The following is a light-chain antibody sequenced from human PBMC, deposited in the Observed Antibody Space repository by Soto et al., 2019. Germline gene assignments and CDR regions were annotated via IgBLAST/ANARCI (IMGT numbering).Light chain of an antibody. CDR2: RAS. Sequence: EIVLTQSPCTLSLSPGEGATLSCRASQSVRDNLAWYQQKPGQAPRLLIYRASTRATGVPARFSGSGSGTEFTLTISSLQSEDVSVYFCQHYNFWPHTFGQGTRLEIK. V-gene: IGKV3-15*01. J-gene: IGKJ5*01. CDR3: QHYNFWPHT. CDR1: QSVRDN.